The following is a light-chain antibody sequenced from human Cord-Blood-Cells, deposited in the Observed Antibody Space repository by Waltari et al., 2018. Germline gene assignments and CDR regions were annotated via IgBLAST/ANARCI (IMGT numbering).Light chain of an antibody. CDR1: PSVSSN. CDR2: GAS. CDR3: QQNNNWPPYT. V-gene: IGKV3-15*01. J-gene: IGKJ2*01. Sequence: EIVMPQSPSTLSVSPGERATLSCRASPSVSSNLAWYQQKPGQAPRLLIYGASTRATGIPARFSGSGSGTEFTLTISSLQSEDFAVYYCQQNNNWPPYTFGQGTKLEIK.